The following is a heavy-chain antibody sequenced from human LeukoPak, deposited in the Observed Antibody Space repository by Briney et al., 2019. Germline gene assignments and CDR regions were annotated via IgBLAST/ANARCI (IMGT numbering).Heavy chain of an antibody. CDR1: GYSISSGYY. Sequence: PSETLSLTCAVSGYSISSGYYWGWIRQPPGKGLEWIGSIYHSGSTYYNPSLKSRVTISVDTSKNQFSLKLSPVTAADTAVYYCAPQAKTYDSSGSDYWGQGTLVTVSS. J-gene: IGHJ4*02. D-gene: IGHD3-22*01. CDR2: IYHSGST. V-gene: IGHV4-38-2*01. CDR3: APQAKTYDSSGSDY.